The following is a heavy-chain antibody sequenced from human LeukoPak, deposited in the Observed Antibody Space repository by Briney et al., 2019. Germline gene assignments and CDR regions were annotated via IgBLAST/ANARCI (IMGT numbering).Heavy chain of an antibody. J-gene: IGHJ6*02. V-gene: IGHV1-18*01. D-gene: IGHD3-22*01. CDR1: GDTLGNYG. CDR3: AREDSSGYRYYYYYYGMDV. Sequence: ASVKVSCKADGDTLGNYGISWVRQAPGQGLEWMGWISVYNGNTKYAQKFQGRVTMTADTSTSTSYMELRSLTSDDTAVYYCAREDSSGYRYYYYYYGMDVWGQGTTVTVSS. CDR2: ISVYNGNT.